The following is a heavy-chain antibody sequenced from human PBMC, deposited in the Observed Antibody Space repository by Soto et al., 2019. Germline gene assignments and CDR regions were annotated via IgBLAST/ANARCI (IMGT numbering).Heavy chain of an antibody. CDR3: ATIVGANDY. Sequence: PSETLSLTCTVSGGSIYTYSWTWIRQPAGKGLEWIGHIYSSGSANYNPSLKSRVSMSVDTSKNQFSLKLNSVTAADTAVYYCATIVGANDYWGQGTLVTVYS. D-gene: IGHD1-26*01. CDR1: GGSIYTYS. CDR2: IYSSGSA. J-gene: IGHJ4*02. V-gene: IGHV4-4*07.